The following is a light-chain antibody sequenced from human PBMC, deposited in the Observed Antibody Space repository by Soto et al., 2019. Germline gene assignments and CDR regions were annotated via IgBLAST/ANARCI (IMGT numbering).Light chain of an antibody. CDR1: QSVSSSY. CDR3: QQQGSSPIT. V-gene: IGKV3-20*01. J-gene: IGKJ5*01. Sequence: EFVLTQSLGAKSLSAGERDTLSCRASQSVSSSYFAWYQQKPGQAPRLLIYSTSSRATGIPDRFSVIGSGTDFTLTISRLEPEECAVYYCQQQGSSPITVAQGTRREIK. CDR2: STS.